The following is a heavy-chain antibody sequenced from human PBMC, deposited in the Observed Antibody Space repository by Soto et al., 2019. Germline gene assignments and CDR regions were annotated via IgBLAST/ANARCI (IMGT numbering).Heavy chain of an antibody. CDR2: IIPIFGTA. V-gene: IGHV1-69*13. CDR3: AREEERSWHDSFFLIGDYQYGMDF. Sequence: SVKVSCKASGGTFSSYAISWVRQAPGQGLEWMGGIIPIFGTANYAQKFQGRVTITADESTSTAYMELSSLRSEDTAVYYCAREEERSWHDSFFLIGDYQYGMDFWGQGTTVTVSS. CDR1: GGTFSSYA. D-gene: IGHD1-1*01. J-gene: IGHJ6*02.